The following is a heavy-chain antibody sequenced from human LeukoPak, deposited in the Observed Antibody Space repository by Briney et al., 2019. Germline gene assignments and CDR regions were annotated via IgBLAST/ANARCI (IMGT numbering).Heavy chain of an antibody. CDR1: GGTFSSYT. D-gene: IGHD6-6*01. Sequence: ASVKVSCKASGGTFSSYTISWVRQAPGQGLEWMGLVDPEDGETIYAEKFQGRVTITADTSTDTAYMELSSLRSEDTAVYYCAARGSSSSGFGYMDVWGKGTTVTVSS. CDR3: AARGSSSSGFGYMDV. V-gene: IGHV1-69-2*01. J-gene: IGHJ6*03. CDR2: VDPEDGET.